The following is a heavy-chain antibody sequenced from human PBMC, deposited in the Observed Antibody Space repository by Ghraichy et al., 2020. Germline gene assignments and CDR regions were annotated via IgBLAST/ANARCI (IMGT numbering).Heavy chain of an antibody. CDR3: ARLITISGPWHYALEA. Sequence: ASVKVSCKASGYTFTAYYIHWVRQAPGQGLEWMGRINPNSGGTNYTQKFQGRVTMTRDTSISTAYMELSRLRSDDAAVYFCARLITISGPWHYALEAWGQWTTVTFSS. V-gene: IGHV1-2*02. CDR1: GYTFTAYY. J-gene: IGHJ6*02. CDR2: INPNSGGT. D-gene: IGHD3-3*01.